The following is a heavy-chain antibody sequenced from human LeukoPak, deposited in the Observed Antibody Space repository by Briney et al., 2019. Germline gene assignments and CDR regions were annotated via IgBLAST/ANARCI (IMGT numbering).Heavy chain of an antibody. D-gene: IGHD4-23*01. V-gene: IGHV1-69*04. Sequence: SVKVSCKASGGTFSSYAISWVRQAPGQGLEWMGRIIPILGIANYAQKFQGRVTITADKSTSTAYMELSSLRSEDTAVYYCARDLTTVVTADYWGQGTLVTVSS. J-gene: IGHJ4*02. CDR2: IIPILGIA. CDR3: ARDLTTVVTADY. CDR1: GGTFSSYA.